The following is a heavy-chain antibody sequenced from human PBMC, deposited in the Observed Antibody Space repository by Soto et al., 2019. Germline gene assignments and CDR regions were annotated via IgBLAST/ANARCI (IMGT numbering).Heavy chain of an antibody. Sequence: GGSLRLSCAASGFTFSSYGMHWVRQAPGKGLEWVSDISSSSNNMYYADSVKGRFTISRDNAENSLYLQMNSLRDEDTAVYYCARDRAVIDXXVXFDYWGQGALVTVS. J-gene: IGHJ4*02. V-gene: IGHV3-48*02. CDR3: ARDRAVIDXXVXFDY. CDR2: ISSSSNNM. CDR1: GFTFSSYG. D-gene: IGHD2-8*01.